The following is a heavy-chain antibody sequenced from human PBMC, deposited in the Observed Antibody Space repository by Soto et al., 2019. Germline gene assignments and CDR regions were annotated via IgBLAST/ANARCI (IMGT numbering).Heavy chain of an antibody. CDR2: IYTSGST. CDR3: ARETAMAYYQYCGMDV. Sequence: QVQLQESGPGLVKPSETLSLTCTVSGGSISSYYWSWIRQPAGKGLEWIGRIYTSGSTNYHPSLKSRVATAVDTSKNQSTLKVRSVTAADTAVYYCARETAMAYYQYCGMDVWGQGTTVTVSS. CDR1: GGSISSYY. J-gene: IGHJ6*02. D-gene: IGHD5-18*01. V-gene: IGHV4-4*07.